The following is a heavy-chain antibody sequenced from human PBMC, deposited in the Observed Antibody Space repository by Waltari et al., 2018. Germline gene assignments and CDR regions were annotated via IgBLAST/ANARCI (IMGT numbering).Heavy chain of an antibody. V-gene: IGHV1-69*04. CDR2: IIPILGIA. CDR3: ATTSSSATYYYYYYMDV. Sequence: QVQLVQSGAEVKKPGSSVKVSCKASGGTFSSYAISWVRQAPGQGREWMGGIIPILGIANYAQKFQGRVTITADESTSTAYMELSSLRSEDTAVYYCATTSSSATYYYYYYMDVWGKGTTVTVSS. J-gene: IGHJ6*03. D-gene: IGHD6-6*01. CDR1: GGTFSSYA.